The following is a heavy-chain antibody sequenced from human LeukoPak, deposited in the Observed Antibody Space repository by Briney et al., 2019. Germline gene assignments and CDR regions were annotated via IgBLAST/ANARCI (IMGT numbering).Heavy chain of an antibody. Sequence: PSETLSLTCTVSGGSISSGSYFWSWIRQPAGKGLEWIGRVYSSGLANYNPSLKSRVTISADTSKNQFSLKVESVTAADTAVYYCAGQQLGSRAFDSWGQGTLVTVSS. CDR3: AGQQLGSRAFDS. V-gene: IGHV4-61*02. J-gene: IGHJ4*02. CDR1: GGSISSGSYF. CDR2: VYSSGLA. D-gene: IGHD6-13*01.